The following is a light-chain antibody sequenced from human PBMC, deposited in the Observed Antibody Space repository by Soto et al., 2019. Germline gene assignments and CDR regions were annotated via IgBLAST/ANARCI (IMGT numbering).Light chain of an antibody. Sequence: DVQMTQSPSSLSASVGDRVTITCRASQSVNNFLNWYQQKPGRAPNLLIYSASILESGVPSRFSGSGSGTDFTLTISSLQLEDSATYSGQQCFITPPTTFGQGTKVEIK. J-gene: IGKJ2*01. CDR3: QQCFITPPTT. CDR1: QSVNNF. CDR2: SAS. V-gene: IGKV1-39*01.